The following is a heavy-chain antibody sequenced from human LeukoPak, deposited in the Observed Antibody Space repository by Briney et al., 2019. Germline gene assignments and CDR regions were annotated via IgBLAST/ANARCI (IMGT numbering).Heavy chain of an antibody. V-gene: IGHV4-59*12. Sequence: KPSETLSLTCTVSGGSISSYYWSWIRQPPGKGLEWIGYIYYSGSTNYNPSLKSRVTISVDTSKNQFSLKLSSVTAADTAVYYCAMTQPIYYFYGMDVWGQGTTVTVSS. CDR1: GGSISSYY. CDR2: IYYSGST. J-gene: IGHJ6*02. D-gene: IGHD6-13*01. CDR3: AMTQPIYYFYGMDV.